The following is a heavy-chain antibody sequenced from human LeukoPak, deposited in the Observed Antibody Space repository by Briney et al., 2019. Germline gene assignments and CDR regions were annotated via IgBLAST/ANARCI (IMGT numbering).Heavy chain of an antibody. Sequence: GGSLRLSCAPSGFTFDDYGMSWVRQAPGKGREGVSGINWNGGSTGYADSLKGRLTISRDNVKNSLYLQMDSLRAEHTAAYYCARDQGGATSYWGQGTLVTVSS. CDR1: GFTFDDYG. V-gene: IGHV3-20*04. D-gene: IGHD1-26*01. CDR3: ARDQGGATSY. J-gene: IGHJ4*02. CDR2: INWNGGST.